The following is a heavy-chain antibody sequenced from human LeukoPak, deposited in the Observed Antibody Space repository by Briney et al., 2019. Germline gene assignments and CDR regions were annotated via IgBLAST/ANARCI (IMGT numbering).Heavy chain of an antibody. CDR2: ISAYNGNT. CDR3: ARDNPVYDYVWARLSPFDY. V-gene: IGHV1-18*01. Sequence: ASVKVSCKASGYTFTSYGISWVRQAPGQGLEWMGWISAYNGNTNYAQKLQGRVTMTTDTSTSTAYMELRSLRSDDTAVYYCARDNPVYDYVWARLSPFDYWGQGTLVTVSS. D-gene: IGHD3-16*01. CDR1: GYTFTSYG. J-gene: IGHJ4*02.